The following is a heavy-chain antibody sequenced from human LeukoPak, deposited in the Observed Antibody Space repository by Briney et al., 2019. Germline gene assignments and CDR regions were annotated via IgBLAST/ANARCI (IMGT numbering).Heavy chain of an antibody. D-gene: IGHD1-26*01. V-gene: IGHV1-58*01. Sequence: SVKVSCKASGFTFTSSAVQWVRQARGQRLEWIGWIVVGSGNTNYAQKFQERVTITRDMSTSTAYMELSGLRSEDTAVYYCAAVGGSYHIDYWGQGTLVTVSS. CDR3: AAVGGSYHIDY. CDR1: GFTFTSSA. CDR2: IVVGSGNT. J-gene: IGHJ4*02.